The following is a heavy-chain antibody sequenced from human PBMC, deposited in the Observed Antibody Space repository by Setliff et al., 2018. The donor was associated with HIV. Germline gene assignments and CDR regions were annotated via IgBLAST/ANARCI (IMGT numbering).Heavy chain of an antibody. V-gene: IGHV1-2*02. J-gene: IGHJ4*02. D-gene: IGHD5-18*01. CDR2: INPNSGDT. Sequence: ASVKVSCKASGYIITGYLIHWVRQAPGQGLEWMGWINPNSGDTNYAQRFRGRVTMTRDTSISTAYMELSRLRSDDTAVFYCARAPGPPWIQLWLTYFDYWGRGTLVTVS. CDR1: GYIITGYL. CDR3: ARAPGPPWIQLWLTYFDY.